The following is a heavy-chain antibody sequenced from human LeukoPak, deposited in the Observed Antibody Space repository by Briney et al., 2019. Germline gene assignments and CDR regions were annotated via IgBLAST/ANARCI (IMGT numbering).Heavy chain of an antibody. J-gene: IGHJ6*03. CDR2: IIPIFGTA. Sequence: SVKVSCKASGYTFTSYGISWVRQAPGQGLEWMGGIIPIFGTANYAQKFQGRVTITTDESTSTAYMELSSLRSEDTAVYYCARDRMAYSNYRHYYYYMDVWGKGTTVTVSS. D-gene: IGHD4-11*01. V-gene: IGHV1-69*05. CDR1: GYTFTSYG. CDR3: ARDRMAYSNYRHYYYYMDV.